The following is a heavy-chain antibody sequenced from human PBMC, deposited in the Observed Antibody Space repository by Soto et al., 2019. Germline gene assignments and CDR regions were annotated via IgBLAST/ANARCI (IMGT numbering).Heavy chain of an antibody. D-gene: IGHD3-10*01. CDR2: IIPIFGTA. CDR1: GGTFSSYA. CDR3: AASYGSGYRAFDY. V-gene: IGHV1-69*06. J-gene: IGHJ4*02. Sequence: SVKVSCKASGGTFSSYAISWVRQAPGQGLEWMGGIIPIFGTANYAQKFQGRVTITADKSTNTAYMQLSSLRSEDTAIYYCAASYGSGYRAFDYWGQGALVTAPQ.